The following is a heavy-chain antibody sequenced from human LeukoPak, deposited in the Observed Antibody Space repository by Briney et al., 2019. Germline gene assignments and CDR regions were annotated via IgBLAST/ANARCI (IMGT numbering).Heavy chain of an antibody. CDR3: AKPWYSSSWYLFDY. CDR1: GFTFSSYA. J-gene: IGHJ4*02. Sequence: PGGSLRLSCAASGFTFSSYAMSWVRQAPGKGLEWVSAISGSGGSTYYADSVKGRFTISRDNSKNRLYLQMNSLRAEDTAVYYCAKPWYSSSWYLFDYWGQGTLVTVSS. V-gene: IGHV3-23*01. CDR2: ISGSGGST. D-gene: IGHD6-13*01.